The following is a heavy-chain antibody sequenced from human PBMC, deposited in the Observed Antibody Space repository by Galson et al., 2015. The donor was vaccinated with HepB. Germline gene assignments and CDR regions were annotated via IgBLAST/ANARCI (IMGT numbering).Heavy chain of an antibody. Sequence: CAISGDSVSSNSAAWNWIRQSPSRGLEWLGRTYYRSKWYNDYAVSVKSRITINPDTSKNQFSLQLNSVTPEDTAVYYCAREAVVITIFGVVTYSWFDPWGQGTLVTVSS. D-gene: IGHD3-3*01. CDR2: TYYRSKWYN. CDR3: AREAVVITIFGVVTYSWFDP. J-gene: IGHJ5*02. CDR1: GDSVSSNSAA. V-gene: IGHV6-1*01.